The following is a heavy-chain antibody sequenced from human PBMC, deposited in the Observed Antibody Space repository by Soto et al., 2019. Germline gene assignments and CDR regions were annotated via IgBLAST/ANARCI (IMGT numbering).Heavy chain of an antibody. Sequence: GASVKVSCKASGYTFTSYDINWVLQATGQGLEWMGWMNPNSGNTGYAQKFQGRVTMTRNTSISTAYMELSSLRSEDTAVYYCARGYGGYSYGHSWCLGGGSCYYDYWCQGTLVTVFS. D-gene: IGHD5-18*01. CDR1: GYTFTSYD. V-gene: IGHV1-8*01. CDR2: MNPNSGNT. J-gene: IGHJ4*02. CDR3: ARGYGGYSYGHSWCLGGGSCYYDY.